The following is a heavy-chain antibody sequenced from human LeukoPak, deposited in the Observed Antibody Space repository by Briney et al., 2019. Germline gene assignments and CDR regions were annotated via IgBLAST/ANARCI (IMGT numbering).Heavy chain of an antibody. CDR2: INHSGST. CDR3: ARHELYDYVWGSHRSAFDI. V-gene: IGHV4-34*01. J-gene: IGHJ3*02. CDR1: GGSFSGYY. Sequence: SETLSLTCAVYGGSFSGYYWSWIRQPPGKGLEWIGEINHSGSTNYNPSLKSRVTISVDTSKNQFSLKLSSVTAADTAVYYCARHELYDYVWGSHRSAFDIWGQGTMVTVSS. D-gene: IGHD3-16*02.